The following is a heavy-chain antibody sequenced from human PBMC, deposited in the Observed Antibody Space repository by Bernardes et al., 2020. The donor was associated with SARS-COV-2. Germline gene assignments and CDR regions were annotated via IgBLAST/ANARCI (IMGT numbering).Heavy chain of an antibody. CDR1: GFTFSSYG. V-gene: IGHV3-30*18. J-gene: IGHJ4*02. D-gene: IGHD6-19*01. CDR3: AKDPYSSGWYEDYFDY. CDR2: ISYDGSNK. Sequence: VGSLILSCAASGFTFSSYGMHWVRQAPGKGLEWVAVISYDGSNKYYADSVKGRFTISRDNSKNTLYLQMNSLRAEDTAVYYCAKDPYSSGWYEDYFDYWGQGTLVTVSS.